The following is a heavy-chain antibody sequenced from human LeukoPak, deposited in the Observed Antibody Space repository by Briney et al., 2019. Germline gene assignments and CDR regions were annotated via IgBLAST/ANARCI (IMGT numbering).Heavy chain of an antibody. CDR3: ARGRPIAAVAGSPFDY. J-gene: IGHJ4*02. CDR2: HSHSGSA. V-gene: IGHV4-39*07. Sequence: SETLSLTCTVSGASINSDTYYWGWIRQPPGKGLEWIGTHSHSGSAYYNPSLRSRITMSLDTSENQLSLKLYSVTAADTAVYYCARGRPIAAVAGSPFDYWGQGTLVTVSS. D-gene: IGHD6-19*01. CDR1: GASINSDTYY.